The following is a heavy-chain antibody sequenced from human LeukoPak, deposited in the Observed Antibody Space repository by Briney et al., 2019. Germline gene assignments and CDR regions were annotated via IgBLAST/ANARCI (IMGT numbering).Heavy chain of an antibody. CDR3: ARESGTLYAFDI. CDR1: GGSISSSSYY. V-gene: IGHV4-39*07. D-gene: IGHD1-26*01. CDR2: IYYSGST. J-gene: IGHJ3*02. Sequence: SETLSLTCTASGGSISSSSYYWGWIRQPPGKGLEWIGSIYYSGSTYYNPSLKSRVTISVDTSKNQFSLKLSSVTAADTAVYYCARESGTLYAFDIWGQGTMVTVSS.